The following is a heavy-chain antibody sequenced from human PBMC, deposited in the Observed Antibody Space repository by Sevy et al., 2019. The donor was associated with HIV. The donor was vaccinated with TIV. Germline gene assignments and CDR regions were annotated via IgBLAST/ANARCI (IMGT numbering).Heavy chain of an antibody. CDR2: IWYDGSNK. J-gene: IGHJ1*01. CDR1: GITFSKYG. D-gene: IGHD1-1*01. V-gene: IGHV3-30*02. Sequence: GGSLRLSCAASGITFSKYGMHWVRQAPGRGLEWVAVIWYDGSNKYYPDSVKGRFTISRDNSKSSLYLQMNSLRGEDTAVYYCALERLSSNVAEYFQNWGQGTLVTVSS. CDR3: ALERLSSNVAEYFQN.